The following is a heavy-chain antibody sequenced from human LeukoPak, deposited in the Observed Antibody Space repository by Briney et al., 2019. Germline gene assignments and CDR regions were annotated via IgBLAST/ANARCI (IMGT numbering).Heavy chain of an antibody. D-gene: IGHD3-3*01. CDR3: ARDQGYYDFWSGYPYDAFDI. Sequence: ASVKVSCKASGYTFTGYYIHWVRQAPGQGLEWMGWINPNSGGTNYAQKFQGRVTMTRDTSISTAYMKLSRLRSDDTAVYYCARDQGYYDFWSGYPYDAFDIWGQGTMVTVSS. CDR2: INPNSGGT. CDR1: GYTFTGYY. J-gene: IGHJ3*02. V-gene: IGHV1-2*02.